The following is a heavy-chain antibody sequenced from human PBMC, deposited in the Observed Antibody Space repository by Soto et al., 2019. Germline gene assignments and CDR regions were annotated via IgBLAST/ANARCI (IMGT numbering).Heavy chain of an antibody. D-gene: IGHD6-13*01. V-gene: IGHV3-74*01. CDR1: GFTFSSYW. CDR2: INSDGSST. CDR3: ARDRAIPGYSSSWYVGEYYYYYMDV. Sequence: GGSLRLSCAASGFTFSSYWMHWVRQAPGKGLVWVSRINSDGSSTSYADSVKGRFTISRDNAKNTLYLQMNSLRAEDTAVYYCARDRAIPGYSSSWYVGEYYYYYMDVWGKGTTVTVSS. J-gene: IGHJ6*03.